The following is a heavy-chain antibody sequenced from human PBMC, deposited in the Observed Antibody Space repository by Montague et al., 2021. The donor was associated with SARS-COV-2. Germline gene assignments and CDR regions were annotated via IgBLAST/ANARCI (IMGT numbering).Heavy chain of an antibody. CDR2: INHSGST. CDR3: ARGLAELRYFDWYHYYFDY. Sequence: SETLSLTCAVYGGSFSGYYWSWIRQPPGKGLEWIGEINHSGSTNYNPSLKSRVTISVDTSKNQFSLKLNSVTAADTAVYYCARGLAELRYFDWYHYYFDYWGQGTLVTVSS. D-gene: IGHD3-9*01. V-gene: IGHV4-34*01. J-gene: IGHJ4*02. CDR1: GGSFSGYY.